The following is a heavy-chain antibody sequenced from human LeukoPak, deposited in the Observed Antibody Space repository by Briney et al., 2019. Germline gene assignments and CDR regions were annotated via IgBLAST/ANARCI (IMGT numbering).Heavy chain of an antibody. CDR1: GFTFDDYT. CDR2: ISWDGGST. CDR3: AKDFGLRSEGAFDI. D-gene: IGHD5-12*01. V-gene: IGHV3-43*01. Sequence: GGSLRPSCAASGFTFDDYTMHWVRQAPGKGLEWVSLISWDGGSTYYADSVKGRFTISRDNSKNSLYLQMNSLRTEDTALYYCAKDFGLRSEGAFDIWGQGTMVTVSS. J-gene: IGHJ3*02.